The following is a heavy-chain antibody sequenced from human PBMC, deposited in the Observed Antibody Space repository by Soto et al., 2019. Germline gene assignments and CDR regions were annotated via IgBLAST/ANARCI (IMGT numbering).Heavy chain of an antibody. CDR3: ASCLVTSYFYYYGMDV. J-gene: IGHJ6*02. CDR1: GGTFSSYS. V-gene: IGHV1-69*12. CDR2: TIPIFGTT. Sequence: QVQLVQSGAEVKKPGSSVKVSCKASGGTFSSYSISWVRQAPGQGLEWMGGTIPIFGTTNYAQKFQGRVTITADESTSTAYLELSSLRSEDTAVYYFASCLVTSYFYYYGMDVWGQGTTVTVSS. D-gene: IGHD2-21*02.